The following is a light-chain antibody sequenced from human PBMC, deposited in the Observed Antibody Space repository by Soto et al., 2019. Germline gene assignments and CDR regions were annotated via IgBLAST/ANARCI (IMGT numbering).Light chain of an antibody. CDR1: QGIYNW. Sequence: DIQMTQSPSSVSASVGDRVTITRRASQGIYNWLAWYQQKPGKAPRLLIYTTSILQSGVPSRFSGSGSGTDFTLTISDLQPEDFATYYCLQAKSFPLTCGQGTKVEIK. CDR2: TTS. CDR3: LQAKSFPLT. V-gene: IGKV1-12*01. J-gene: IGKJ1*01.